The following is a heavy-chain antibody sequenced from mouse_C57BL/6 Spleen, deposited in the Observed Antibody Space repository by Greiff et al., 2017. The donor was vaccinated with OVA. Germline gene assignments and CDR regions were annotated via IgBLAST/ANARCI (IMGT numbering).Heavy chain of an antibody. CDR3: ARAHPPYFDY. CDR2: INPNNGGT. Sequence: EVQLQQSGPELVKPGASVKISCKASGYTFTDYYMNWVKQSHGKSLEWIGDINPNNGGTSYNQKFKGKATLTVDTSSSTAYMELRTLTSEDSAVYYWARAHPPYFDYWGQGTTLTVSS. CDR1: GYTFTDYY. V-gene: IGHV1-26*01. J-gene: IGHJ2*01.